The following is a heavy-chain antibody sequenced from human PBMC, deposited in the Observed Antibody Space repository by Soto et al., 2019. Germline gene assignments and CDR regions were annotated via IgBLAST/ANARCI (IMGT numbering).Heavy chain of an antibody. Sequence: SQTLSLTCTVSGGSISSSSYYWGWVRQPPGKGLEWIGSIYYSGSTYYNPSLKSRVTISVDTSKNQFSLKLSSVTAADTAVYYCARTRAVWFDPWGQGTLVTVSS. CDR2: IYYSGST. CDR3: ARTRAVWFDP. CDR1: GGSISSSSYY. J-gene: IGHJ5*02. V-gene: IGHV4-39*01. D-gene: IGHD6-19*01.